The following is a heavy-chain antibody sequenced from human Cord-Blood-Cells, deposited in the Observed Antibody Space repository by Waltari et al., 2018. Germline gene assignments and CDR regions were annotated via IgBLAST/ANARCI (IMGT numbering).Heavy chain of an antibody. CDR2: SSAYNGNT. Sequence: QLLVPRLEWMGWSSAYNGNTNYAQKLQGRVTMTTDTSTSTAYMEMRRLRSDDTAVYYCARDHTVVVIAKAGATNGMDVWGQGTTGTVSS. D-gene: IGHD2-21*01. V-gene: IGHV1-18*01. J-gene: IGHJ6*02. CDR3: ARDHTVVVIAKAGATNGMDV.